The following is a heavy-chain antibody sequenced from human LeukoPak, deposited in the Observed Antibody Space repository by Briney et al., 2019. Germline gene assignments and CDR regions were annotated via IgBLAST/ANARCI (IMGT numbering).Heavy chain of an antibody. CDR1: GFTFSSYG. V-gene: IGHV3-30*02. J-gene: IGHJ4*02. CDR2: IRYDGSNK. CDR3: AKDPSDGPAAGALDY. Sequence: GGSLRLSCAASGFTFSSYGMHWVRQAPGKGLEWVAFIRYDGSNKYYADSVKGRFTISRDNSKNTLYLQMNSLRAEDTAVYYCAKDPSDGPAAGALDYWGQGTLVTVSS. D-gene: IGHD2-2*01.